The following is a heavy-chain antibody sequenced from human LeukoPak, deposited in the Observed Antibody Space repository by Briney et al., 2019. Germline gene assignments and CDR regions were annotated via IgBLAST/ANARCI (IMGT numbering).Heavy chain of an antibody. CDR2: IYYSGST. CDR3: ARGRPYNWNFLPRGNFDY. Sequence: SETLSLTCTVSGGSISSYYWSWIRQPPGKGLEWIGYIYYSGSTNYNPSLKSRVTISVDTSKNQFSLKLSSVTAADTAVYYCARGRPYNWNFLPRGNFDYWGQGTLVTVSS. J-gene: IGHJ4*02. V-gene: IGHV4-59*01. D-gene: IGHD1-7*01. CDR1: GGSISSYY.